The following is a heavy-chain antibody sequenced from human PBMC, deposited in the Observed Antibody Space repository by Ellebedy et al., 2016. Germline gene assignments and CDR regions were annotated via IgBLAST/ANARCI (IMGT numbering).Heavy chain of an antibody. V-gene: IGHV3-33*01. CDR1: GFTFSSYG. Sequence: GESLKISXAASGFTFSSYGMHWVRQAPGKGLEWVAVIWYDGSNKYYADSVKGRFTISRDNSKNTLYLQMNSLRAEDTAVYYCARAAAPITVSTWFDPWGQGTLVTVSS. J-gene: IGHJ5*02. D-gene: IGHD2-15*01. CDR3: ARAAAPITVSTWFDP. CDR2: IWYDGSNK.